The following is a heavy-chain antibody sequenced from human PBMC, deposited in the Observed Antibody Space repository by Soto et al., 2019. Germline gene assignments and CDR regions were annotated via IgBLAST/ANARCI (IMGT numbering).Heavy chain of an antibody. CDR2: IWHDGNNK. D-gene: IGHD1-26*01. CDR1: GFTFSNYG. J-gene: IGHJ6*02. V-gene: IGHV3-33*01. CDR3: ASDLVGASDSYGLDV. Sequence: PGESLKISCAASGFTFSNYGMHWVRQAPGKRLEWVAIIWHDGNNKYYADSVRGRFIISRDNSKNRLYLQMNSLRAEDTAVYYCASDLVGASDSYGLDVWGQGTPVTVSS.